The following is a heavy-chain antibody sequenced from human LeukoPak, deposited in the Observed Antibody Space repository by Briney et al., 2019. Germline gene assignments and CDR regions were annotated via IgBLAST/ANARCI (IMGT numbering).Heavy chain of an antibody. D-gene: IGHD3-3*01. Sequence: GGSLRLFCAASGFTFSSYGMHWLRQAPGKGLAWVAVIWYDGSNKYYADSVKGRFTISRDNSKNTLYLQMNSLRAEDTAVYYCARDRLRFLEWSGYGMDVWGQGTTVTVSS. J-gene: IGHJ6*02. CDR2: IWYDGSNK. CDR1: GFTFSSYG. V-gene: IGHV3-33*01. CDR3: ARDRLRFLEWSGYGMDV.